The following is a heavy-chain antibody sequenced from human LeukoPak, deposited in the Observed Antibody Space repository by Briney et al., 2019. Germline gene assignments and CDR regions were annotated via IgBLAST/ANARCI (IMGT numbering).Heavy chain of an antibody. CDR3: ARDQGYDYDFWSGYLDY. Sequence: SVKVSCKASGGTFSSYAISWVRQAPGQGLEWMGRIIPIFGTANYAQKFQGRVTITTDESASTAYMELSSLRSEDTAVYYCARDQGYDYDFWSGYLDYWGQGTLVTVSS. J-gene: IGHJ4*02. CDR1: GGTFSSYA. CDR2: IIPIFGTA. D-gene: IGHD3-3*01. V-gene: IGHV1-69*05.